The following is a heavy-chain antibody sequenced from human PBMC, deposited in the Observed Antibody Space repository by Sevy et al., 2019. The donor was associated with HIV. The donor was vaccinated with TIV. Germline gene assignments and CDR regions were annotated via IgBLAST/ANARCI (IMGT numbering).Heavy chain of an antibody. V-gene: IGHV3-53*01. D-gene: IGHD6-13*01. CDR1: GFTVSSYY. J-gene: IGHJ4*02. CDR2: IYSGGNT. CDR3: ARGLFGTSSY. Sequence: RGYLRLSCATSGFTVSSYYMSWVRQAPGKGLERVSLIYSGGNTYYADSVKGRFTISRDNSKNTLYLQMNSLRAEDTAVYYCARGLFGTSSYWGQGTLVTVSS.